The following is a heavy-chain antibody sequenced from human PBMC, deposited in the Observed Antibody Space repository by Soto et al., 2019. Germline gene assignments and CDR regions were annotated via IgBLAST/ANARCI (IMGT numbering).Heavy chain of an antibody. V-gene: IGHV6-1*01. CDR3: AREVRLTRTTSLFDY. Sequence: PSQTLSLTCAISGDSVSSNSAAWNWLRQFPSRGFEWLGRTYYRSKWYNDYAVSVKSRITINPDTSKNQFSLQLNSVTPEDTAVYYCAREVRLTRTTSLFDYWGQGSLVTVSS. D-gene: IGHD1-7*01. CDR2: TYYRSKWYN. J-gene: IGHJ4*02. CDR1: GDSVSSNSAA.